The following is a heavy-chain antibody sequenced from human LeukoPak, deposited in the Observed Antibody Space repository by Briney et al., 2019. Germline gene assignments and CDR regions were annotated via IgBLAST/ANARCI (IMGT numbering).Heavy chain of an antibody. D-gene: IGHD3-10*01. Sequence: PSETLSLTCAVYGGSFVGYYWSWIRQPPGKGLEWIGEINHSGSTNYNPSLKSRVTISVDTSKNQFSLKLSSVTAADTAVYYCARGPMVRGNNHPYFDYWGQGTLVTVSS. CDR2: INHSGST. CDR1: GGSFVGYY. CDR3: ARGPMVRGNNHPYFDY. J-gene: IGHJ4*02. V-gene: IGHV4-34*01.